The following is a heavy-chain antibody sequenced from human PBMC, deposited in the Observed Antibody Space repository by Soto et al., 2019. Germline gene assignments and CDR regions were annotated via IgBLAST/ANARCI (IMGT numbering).Heavy chain of an antibody. CDR3: ARLRQVLFVS. Sequence: VHLSESGGALVQPGGSLRLSCAASGFTFRVYAMSWFRQAPGGGLEWVSAIGGTGNTTYYADSVKGRFTIARDNSRDTLSLQMTSLRVEDTAVYYCARLRQVLFVSWGQGTLVSVSS. J-gene: IGHJ4*02. V-gene: IGHV3-23*01. CDR1: GFTFRVYA. CDR2: IGGTGNTT. D-gene: IGHD3-16*01.